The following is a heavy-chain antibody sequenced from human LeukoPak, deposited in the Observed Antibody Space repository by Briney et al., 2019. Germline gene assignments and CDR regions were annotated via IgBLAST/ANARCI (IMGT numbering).Heavy chain of an antibody. CDR2: IKRDGSEK. CDR3: AKNGGPHGMDV. Sequence: GGSLRLSCAASEFTFSSYWMSWVRLAPGKGLEWVANIKRDGSEKYYVDSVKGRFTISRDNAKNSLHLQMNSLRVEDTAVYYCAKNGGPHGMDVWGQGTTVTVSS. J-gene: IGHJ6*02. D-gene: IGHD3-16*01. V-gene: IGHV3-7*02. CDR1: EFTFSSYW.